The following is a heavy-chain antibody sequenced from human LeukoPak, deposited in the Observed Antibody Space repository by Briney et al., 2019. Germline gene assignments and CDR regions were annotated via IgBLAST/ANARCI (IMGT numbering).Heavy chain of an antibody. V-gene: IGHV5-51*01. CDR3: ARSTYYYDSSGYYPGFDAFDI. D-gene: IGHD3-22*01. CDR1: GYSFTSYW. Sequence: GESLKISCKGSGYSFTSYWIGRVRQMPGKGLEWMGIIYPGDSDTRYSPSFQGQVTISADKSISTAYLQWSSLKASDTAMYYCARSTYYYDSSGYYPGFDAFDIWGQGTMVTVSS. CDR2: IYPGDSDT. J-gene: IGHJ3*02.